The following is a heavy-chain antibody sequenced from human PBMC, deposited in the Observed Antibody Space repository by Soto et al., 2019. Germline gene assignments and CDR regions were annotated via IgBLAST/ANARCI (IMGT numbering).Heavy chain of an antibody. CDR3: AKGSYYYDSSGHFDY. CDR1: GFTFSNYA. J-gene: IGHJ4*02. D-gene: IGHD3-22*01. CDR2: ISGSGGNT. V-gene: IGHV3-23*01. Sequence: EVQLLESGGGLVQPGGSLRLSCAASGFTFSNYAMSWVRQAPGKGLEWVSGISGSGGNTQYADSVKGRFTISRDNSKNTLHLQMNSLRVEDTAVYYCAKGSYYYDSSGHFDYWGQGTLVTVSS.